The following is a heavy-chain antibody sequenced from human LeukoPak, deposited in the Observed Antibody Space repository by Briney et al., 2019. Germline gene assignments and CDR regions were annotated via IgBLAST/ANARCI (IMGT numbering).Heavy chain of an antibody. CDR3: ARYTQHYGFDI. V-gene: IGHV1-8*01. Sequence: ASVKVSCKASGYTSTSPDINWVRQATGRGLEWLGWMNPRDNTGFAQKFQGRVTLTRDKSINTAYMELSSLRSEDTAVYYCARYTQHYGFDIWGQGTMVTVSA. D-gene: IGHD3-3*02. J-gene: IGHJ3*02. CDR2: MNPRDNT. CDR1: GYTSTSPD.